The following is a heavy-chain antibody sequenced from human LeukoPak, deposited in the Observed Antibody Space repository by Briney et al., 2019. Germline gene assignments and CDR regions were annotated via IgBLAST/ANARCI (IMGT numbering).Heavy chain of an antibody. Sequence: GGSLRLSCAASGFTFSSYSMNWVRQAPGKGLEWVSSISSSSSYIYYADSVKGRFTISRDNAKNSLYLQMNSLRAEDTAVYYCARFGYQLLPFLEYCFDYWGQGTLVTVSS. CDR1: GFTFSSYS. D-gene: IGHD2-2*01. CDR2: ISSSSSYI. CDR3: ARFGYQLLPFLEYCFDY. V-gene: IGHV3-21*01. J-gene: IGHJ4*02.